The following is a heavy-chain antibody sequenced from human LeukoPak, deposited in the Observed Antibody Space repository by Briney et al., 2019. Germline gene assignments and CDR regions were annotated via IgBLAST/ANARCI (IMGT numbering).Heavy chain of an antibody. CDR1: GFTFSSYA. CDR3: AKGDYYDSSGIDY. CDR2: ISGSGGST. Sequence: GGSLRLSCAASGFTFSSYAMSWVRQAPGKGLEWVSAISGSGGSTYYADSVKGRFTISRDNPKNTLYLQMNSLRAEDTAVYYCAKGDYYDSSGIDYWGQGTLVTVSS. J-gene: IGHJ4*02. D-gene: IGHD3-22*01. V-gene: IGHV3-23*01.